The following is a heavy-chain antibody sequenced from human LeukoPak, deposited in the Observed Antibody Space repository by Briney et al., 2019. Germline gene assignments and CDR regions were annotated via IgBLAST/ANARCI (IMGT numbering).Heavy chain of an antibody. J-gene: IGHJ4*02. V-gene: IGHV3-30*02. Sequence: GGSLRLSCAASGFTLSSYGMHWVRQAPGKGLEWGAFIRYDGSNKYYADSVKGRFTISRDNSKNTLYLQMNSLGAEDTAVYYCAKEKGLHPYYSDYWGQGTLVTVSS. CDR3: AKEKGLHPYYSDY. CDR2: IRYDGSNK. D-gene: IGHD2-15*01. CDR1: GFTLSSYG.